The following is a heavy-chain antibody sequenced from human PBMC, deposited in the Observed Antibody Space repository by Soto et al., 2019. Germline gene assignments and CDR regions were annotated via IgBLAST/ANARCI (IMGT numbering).Heavy chain of an antibody. CDR2: VSYDATYQ. V-gene: IGHV3-30*18. CDR3: AKVSISKSSAVTFDS. D-gene: IGHD2-15*01. Sequence: QVQLVESGGGMVQPGKSLRLSCAVSGFTFRTYDMHWVRQAPGRGLEWVAVVSYDATYQNSAESVKGRFTVSRDNSKNTLYLQRNSLRAEDTAVYYCAKVSISKSSAVTFDSWGRGTLVTVSS. J-gene: IGHJ4*02. CDR1: GFTFRTYD.